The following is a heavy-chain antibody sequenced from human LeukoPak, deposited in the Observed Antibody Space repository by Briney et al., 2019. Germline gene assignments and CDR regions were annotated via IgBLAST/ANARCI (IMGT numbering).Heavy chain of an antibody. V-gene: IGHV3-53*01. CDR2: IYSAGTT. CDR1: GFAVSSNH. Sequence: GGSLRLSCAASGFAVSSNHMNWVRQAPGKALEWVAIIYSAGTTYHYADSVKGRFTISRDTSKNTVYLQMSRLRDEDPAIYYCARASTYYYFDYCGQGTLVTVSS. D-gene: IGHD1-26*01. J-gene: IGHJ4*02. CDR3: ARASTYYYFDY.